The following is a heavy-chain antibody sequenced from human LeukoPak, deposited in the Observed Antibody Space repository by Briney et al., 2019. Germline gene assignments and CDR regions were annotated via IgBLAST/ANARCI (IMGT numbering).Heavy chain of an antibody. D-gene: IGHD6-19*01. CDR2: MNPNSDNT. J-gene: IGHJ4*02. V-gene: IGHV1-8*01. CDR3: ARGNIAVPGTPYYFEY. Sequence: ASVKVSCKASGYTFISSDINWVRQATGQGLEWMGWMNPNSDNTYYAQRFQGRVTMTRDTSISTAYMEVSSLRSEDTAVYYCARGNIAVPGTPYYFEYWGQGTLVTVSS. CDR1: GYTFISSD.